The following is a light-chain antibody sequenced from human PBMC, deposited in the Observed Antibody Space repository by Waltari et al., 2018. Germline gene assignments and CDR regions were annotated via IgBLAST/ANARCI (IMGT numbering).Light chain of an antibody. Sequence: NQLTQYTSSLYASVGDRVNITSRARQGISSHLAWYQQKPGKAPKLLTYGASTLQSGVPSRFSGSGSGTDFTLTISSLQPEDFATYYCQQLNGYPLTFGGGTKVEI. CDR2: GAS. V-gene: IGKV1-9*01. CDR3: QQLNGYPLT. J-gene: IGKJ4*01. CDR1: QGISSH.